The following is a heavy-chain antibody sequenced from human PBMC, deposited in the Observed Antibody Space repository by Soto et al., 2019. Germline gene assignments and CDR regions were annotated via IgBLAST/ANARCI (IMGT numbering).Heavy chain of an antibody. Sequence: PSETLSLTCTVSGGSISSYDGGWIRQPPGKGLGWIGDIYYSGSGNYNSSLKSRVTISVDTSKNQFSLKLSSVTAADTAVYYCARGHGYSSSSGHYYYYYGIDVRGQGTTVTVSS. CDR1: GGSISSYD. J-gene: IGHJ6*02. CDR2: IYYSGSG. V-gene: IGHV4-59*01. CDR3: ARGHGYSSSSGHYYYYYGIDV. D-gene: IGHD6-6*01.